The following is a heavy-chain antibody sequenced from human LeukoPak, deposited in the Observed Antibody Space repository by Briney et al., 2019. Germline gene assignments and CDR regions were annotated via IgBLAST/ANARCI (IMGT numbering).Heavy chain of an antibody. J-gene: IGHJ4*02. CDR3: AREGYTYGHGVDF. CDR2: ISSADNT. CDR1: GFNFIGYS. Sequence: SGGSLRLSCAASGFNFIGYSMTWVRRPPGKGLEWVSSISSADNTYYADSVKGRFTVSRDNAGKSLYLQMDGLRPGDTAVYFCAREGYTYGHGVDFWGQGTLVTVSS. D-gene: IGHD5-18*01. V-gene: IGHV3-69-1*01.